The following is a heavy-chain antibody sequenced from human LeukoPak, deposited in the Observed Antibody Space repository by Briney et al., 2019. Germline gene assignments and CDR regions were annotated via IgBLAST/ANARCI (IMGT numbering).Heavy chain of an antibody. V-gene: IGHV3-30*03. CDR2: ISYDGSNK. CDR1: EFTFSSYS. J-gene: IGHJ5*02. CDR3: ASRDPIVVVNNWFDP. Sequence: GGSLRLSCAASEFTFSSYSMNWVRQAPGKGLEWVAVISYDGSNKYYADSVKGRFTISRDNSKNTLYLQMNSLRAEDTAVYYCASRDPIVVVNNWFDPWGQGTLVTVSS. D-gene: IGHD3-22*01.